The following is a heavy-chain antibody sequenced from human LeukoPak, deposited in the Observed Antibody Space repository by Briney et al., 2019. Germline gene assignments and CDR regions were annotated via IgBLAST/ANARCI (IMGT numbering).Heavy chain of an antibody. CDR1: GLHSSGID. Sequence: GRSLRMPSAASGLHSSGIDMCWVGQAPGKGLEWVSAISHDGTNAYYADSVKGRFTISRDNSKKTVSLEMSSLTAADPGVYYCAKDGAQYSSGPECDPRGQGALVTVSP. D-gene: IGHD6-19*01. CDR2: ISHDGTNA. CDR3: AKDGAQYSSGPECDP. V-gene: IGHV3-23*01. J-gene: IGHJ5*02.